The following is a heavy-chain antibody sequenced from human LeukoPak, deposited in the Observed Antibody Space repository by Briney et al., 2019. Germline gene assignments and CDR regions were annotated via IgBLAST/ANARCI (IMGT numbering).Heavy chain of an antibody. CDR2: INPNSGGT. CDR1: GYTFTGYY. D-gene: IGHD3-22*01. V-gene: IGHV1-2*04. Sequence: GASVKVSCKASGYTFTGYYMHWVRQAPGQGLEWMGWINPNSGGTNYAQKFQGWVTMTRDTSISTAYMELSRLRSDDTAVYYCARGPPYYYDSSGYYRPTNYYGMDVWGQGTTVTVSS. CDR3: ARGPPYYYDSSGYYRPTNYYGMDV. J-gene: IGHJ6*02.